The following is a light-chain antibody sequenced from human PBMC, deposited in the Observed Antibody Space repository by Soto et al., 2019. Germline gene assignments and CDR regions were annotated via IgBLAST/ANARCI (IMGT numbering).Light chain of an antibody. CDR1: SSDVAAYNY. CDR2: EVS. CDR3: SSYAGNNNLV. J-gene: IGLJ2*01. Sequence: QSVLTQPPSASGSPGQSVTISCTGTSSDVAAYNYVSWYQQHPGKAPKLLIYEVSERPSGVPDRFSGSKSANTASLTVSGLQAEDEADYYCSSYAGNNNLVFGGGTQLTVL. V-gene: IGLV2-8*01.